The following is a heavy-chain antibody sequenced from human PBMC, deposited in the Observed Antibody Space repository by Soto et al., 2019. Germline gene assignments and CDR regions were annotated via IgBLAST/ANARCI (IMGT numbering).Heavy chain of an antibody. J-gene: IGHJ4*02. V-gene: IGHV4-31*03. CDR2: IYYSGST. Sequence: QVQLQESGPGLVKPSQTLSLTCTVSGGSISSGGYYWSWIRQHPGKGLAWIGYIYYSGSTYYNSSLKSRVTRAVDTSKNQFSLKLSSVTAADTAVYYCARVWDSSGPNFDYWGQGTLVTVSS. CDR3: ARVWDSSGPNFDY. D-gene: IGHD3-22*01. CDR1: GGSISSGGYY.